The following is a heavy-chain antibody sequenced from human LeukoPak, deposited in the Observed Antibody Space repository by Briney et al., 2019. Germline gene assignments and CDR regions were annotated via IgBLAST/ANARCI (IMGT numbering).Heavy chain of an antibody. CDR3: ARCPSNWNDWGTGAFDI. CDR2: IYTSGST. CDR1: GGSISSYY. J-gene: IGHJ3*02. D-gene: IGHD1-20*01. Sequence: SETLSLTCTVSGGSISSYYWSWIRQPAGKGLEWIGRIYTSGSTNYNPPLKSRVTMSVDTSKNQFSLKLSSVTAADTAVYYCARCPSNWNDWGTGAFDIWGQGTMVTVSS. V-gene: IGHV4-4*07.